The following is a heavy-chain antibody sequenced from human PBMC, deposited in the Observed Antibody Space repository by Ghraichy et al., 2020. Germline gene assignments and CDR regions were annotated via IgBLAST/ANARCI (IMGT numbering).Heavy chain of an antibody. Sequence: SETLSLTCTVSGGSVSSGSYYWSWIRQPPGKGLEWIGYIYYSGSTNYNPSLKSRVTISVDTSKNQFSLKLSSVTAADTAVYYCARVVPKTDYYDSSGLFDYWGQGTLVTVSS. D-gene: IGHD3-22*01. CDR3: ARVVPKTDYYDSSGLFDY. CDR2: IYYSGST. J-gene: IGHJ4*02. V-gene: IGHV4-61*01. CDR1: GGSVSSGSYY.